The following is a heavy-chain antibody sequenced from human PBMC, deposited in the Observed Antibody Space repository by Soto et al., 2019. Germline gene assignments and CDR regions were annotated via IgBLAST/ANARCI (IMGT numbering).Heavy chain of an antibody. Sequence: SETLSLTCTVSGGSISSSSYYWGWIRQPPGKGLEWIGSIYYSGSTYYDPSLKSRVTISVDTSKNQFSLKLSSVTAADTALYYCARRYGWLYFDYWGQGSLVTVSS. CDR3: ARRYGWLYFDY. J-gene: IGHJ4*02. CDR1: GGSISSSSYY. D-gene: IGHD3-10*01. CDR2: IYYSGST. V-gene: IGHV4-39*01.